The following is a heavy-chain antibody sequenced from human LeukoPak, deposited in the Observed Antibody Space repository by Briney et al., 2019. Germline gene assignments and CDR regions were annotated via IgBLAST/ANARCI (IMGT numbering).Heavy chain of an antibody. CDR3: TRLSQDSNFDY. D-gene: IGHD3/OR15-3a*01. Sequence: GGSLRLSCAASGFTFSGSAMHWVRQASGKGLEWVGRIRSKANSYATAYAASVKGRFTISRDDSKNTAYLQMNSLKTGDTAVYYCTRLSQDSNFDYWGQGTLVTVSS. CDR1: GFTFSGSA. J-gene: IGHJ4*02. V-gene: IGHV3-73*01. CDR2: IRSKANSYAT.